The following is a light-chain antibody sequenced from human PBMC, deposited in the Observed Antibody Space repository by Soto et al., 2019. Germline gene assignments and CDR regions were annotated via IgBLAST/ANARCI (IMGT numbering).Light chain of an antibody. J-gene: IGLJ2*01. CDR3: SSYTSSSTLVV. CDR2: EVS. CDR1: SSDVGGYNY. V-gene: IGLV2-14*01. Sequence: QSALTQPASVSGSPGQSITISCTGTSSDVGGYNYVSWYQQHPGKAPNLMIYEVSNRPSGVSNRFSGSKAGNTASLTISGRQAEDEADDYCSSYTSSSTLVVFGGGTKLTVL.